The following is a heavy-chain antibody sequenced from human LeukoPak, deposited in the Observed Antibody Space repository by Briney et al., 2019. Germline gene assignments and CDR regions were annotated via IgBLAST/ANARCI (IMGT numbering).Heavy chain of an antibody. CDR1: GGSFSGYY. CDR3: PRFYGYVDY. V-gene: IGHV4-34*01. CDR2: INHSGST. D-gene: IGHD5-18*01. Sequence: KPSETLSLTCAVYGGSFSGYYWSWIRQPPGKGLEWIGEINHSGSTNYNPSLKSRVTISVDTSKNQFSLKLSSVTAADTAVYYCPRFYGYVDYWGQGTLVTVSS. J-gene: IGHJ4*02.